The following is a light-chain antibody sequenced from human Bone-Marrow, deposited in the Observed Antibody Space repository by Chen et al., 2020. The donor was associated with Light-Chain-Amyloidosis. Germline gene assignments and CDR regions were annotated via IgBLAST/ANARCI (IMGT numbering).Light chain of an antibody. Sequence: SYVLTQPSSVSVAPGQTATLACGGNKIGATSVHWYQQTPGQAPLLVVYDASDRPSGIPERLSGSNSGNTATLTISRVEAGDEADYYCQVWDRSSDRPVFGGGTKLTVL. CDR2: DAS. V-gene: IGLV3-21*02. CDR1: KIGATS. CDR3: QVWDRSSDRPV. J-gene: IGLJ3*02.